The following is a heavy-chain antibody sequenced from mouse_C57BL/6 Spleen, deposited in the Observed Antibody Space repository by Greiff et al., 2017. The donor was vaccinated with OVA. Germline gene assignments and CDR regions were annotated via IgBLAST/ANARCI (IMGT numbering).Heavy chain of an antibody. D-gene: IGHD3-2*02. CDR1: GFTFSSYT. Sequence: DVKLVESGGGLVKPGGSLKLSCAASGFTFSSYTMSWVRQTPEKRLEWVATISGGGGNTYYPDSVKGRFTISRDNAKNTLYLQMSSLRSEDTALYYCARRTAQGEGFDYWGQGTTLTVSS. CDR3: ARRTAQGEGFDY. CDR2: ISGGGGNT. J-gene: IGHJ2*01. V-gene: IGHV5-9*01.